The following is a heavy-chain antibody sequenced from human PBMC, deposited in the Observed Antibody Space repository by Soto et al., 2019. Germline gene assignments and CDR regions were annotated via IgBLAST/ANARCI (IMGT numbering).Heavy chain of an antibody. CDR1: GFTFSSYA. J-gene: IGHJ6*03. Sequence: EVQLLESGGGLVQPGGSLRLSCAASGFTFSSYAMSWVRQAPGKGLEWVSAISGSGGSRYNADSVKGRFTISRDNSKNTLYLQMNSLKAEDTAVYYCAKVYGDLYYYYNMDVWGKGTTVTVSS. V-gene: IGHV3-23*01. D-gene: IGHD4-17*01. CDR2: ISGSGGSR. CDR3: AKVYGDLYYYYNMDV.